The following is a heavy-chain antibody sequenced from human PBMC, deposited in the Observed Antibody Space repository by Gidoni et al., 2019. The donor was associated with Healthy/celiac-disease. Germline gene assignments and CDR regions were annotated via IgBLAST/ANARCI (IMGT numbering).Heavy chain of an antibody. V-gene: IGHV4-39*07. CDR1: GGSISMSRYA. J-gene: IGHJ6*02. CDR3: ARVMVIAARRGVSYGMDV. CDR2: IYYSGST. Sequence: QLQLQESGPGLVKPSGTLSLTWTGAGGSISMSRYAWGWLRQPPGKGLEWIGSIYYSGSTYYNPSLKSRVTISVDTSQNQFSLKLSSVTAADTAVYYCARVMVIAARRGVSYGMDVWGQGTTVTVSS. D-gene: IGHD6-6*01.